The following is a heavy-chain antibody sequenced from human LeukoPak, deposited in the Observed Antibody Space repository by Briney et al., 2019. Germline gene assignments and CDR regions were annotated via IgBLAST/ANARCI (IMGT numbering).Heavy chain of an antibody. CDR2: INHSGST. CDR3: ARAGLSFDY. CDR1: GGSFSGYY. V-gene: IGHV4-34*01. J-gene: IGHJ4*02. Sequence: SETLSLTCAGYGGSFSGYYWSWIRQPPGKGLEWIGEINHSGSTNYNPSLKSRVTISVDSSKNQFSLRLTSVTAADTAVYYCARAGLSFDYWGLGTLVTVSS.